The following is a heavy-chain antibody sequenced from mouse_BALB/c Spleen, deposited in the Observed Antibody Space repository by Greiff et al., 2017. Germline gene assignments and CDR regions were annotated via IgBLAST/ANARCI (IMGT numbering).Heavy chain of an antibody. CDR3: TRSGNYGYYFDY. J-gene: IGHJ2*01. D-gene: IGHD1-2*01. CDR1: GFNIKDYY. V-gene: IGHV14-4*02. Sequence: VQLQQSGAELVRSGASVKLSCTASGFNIKDYYMHWVKQRPEQGLEWIGWIDPENGDTEYAPKFQGKATMTADTSSNTAYLQLSSLTSEDSAVYYCTRSGNYGYYFDYWGQGTTLTVSS. CDR2: IDPENGDT.